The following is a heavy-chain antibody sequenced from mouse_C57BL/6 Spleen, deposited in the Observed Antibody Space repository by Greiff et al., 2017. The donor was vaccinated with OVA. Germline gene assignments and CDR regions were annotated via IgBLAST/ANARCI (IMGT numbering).Heavy chain of an antibody. CDR3: TTWAITTVVAHFDD. J-gene: IGHJ2*01. D-gene: IGHD1-1*01. Sequence: VQLQQSGAELVRPGASVKLSCTASGFNIKDDYMHWVKQRPEQGLEWIGWIDPENGDTEYASKFQGKATITADTSSNTAYLQLSSLTSEDTAVYYCTTWAITTVVAHFDDWGQGTTLTVSS. CDR1: GFNIKDDY. CDR2: IDPENGDT. V-gene: IGHV14-4*01.